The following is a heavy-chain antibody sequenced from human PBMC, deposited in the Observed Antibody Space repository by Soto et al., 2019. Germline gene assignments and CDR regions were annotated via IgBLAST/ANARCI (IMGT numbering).Heavy chain of an antibody. D-gene: IGHD3-10*01. V-gene: IGHV1-8*02. CDR2: MNPRTGDT. CDR3: VRQPGGVATPGDDY. CDR1: GYNFDAFD. J-gene: IGHJ4*02. Sequence: QVQLVQSGAEVKKPGASVKVSCEASGYNFDAFDIHWVRQAAGQGLEWMGWMNPRTGDTAFAQEFQDRVTMTSDTSRNTAYMEVSGLRSDDTAVYFCVRQPGGVATPGDDYWGQGTLVTVSS.